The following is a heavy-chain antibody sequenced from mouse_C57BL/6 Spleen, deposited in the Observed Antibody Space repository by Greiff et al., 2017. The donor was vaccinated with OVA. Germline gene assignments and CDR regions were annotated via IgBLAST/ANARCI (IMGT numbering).Heavy chain of an antibody. Sequence: EVKLMESGPGLVKPSQSLSLTCSVTGYSITSGYYWNWIRQFPGNKLEWMGYISYDGSNNYNPSLKNRISITRDTSKNQFFLKLNSVTTEDTATYYCAEGYSNYNYWGQGTTLTVSS. D-gene: IGHD2-5*01. V-gene: IGHV3-6*01. CDR1: GYSITSGYY. J-gene: IGHJ2*01. CDR2: ISYDGSN. CDR3: AEGYSNYNY.